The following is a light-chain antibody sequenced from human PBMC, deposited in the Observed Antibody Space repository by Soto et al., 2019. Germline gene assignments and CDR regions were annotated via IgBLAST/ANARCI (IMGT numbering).Light chain of an antibody. CDR3: CSYAGSHVV. J-gene: IGLJ2*01. CDR1: SSDVGSYNL. V-gene: IGLV2-23*02. Sequence: QSALTQPASVSGSPGQSITISCTGTSSDVGSYNLVSWYQQHPGKAPKLMISEVSMRPSGVSNRFSGSKSGNTASLTISGLQAEDEADYYCCSYAGSHVVFGGGTKVTVL. CDR2: EVS.